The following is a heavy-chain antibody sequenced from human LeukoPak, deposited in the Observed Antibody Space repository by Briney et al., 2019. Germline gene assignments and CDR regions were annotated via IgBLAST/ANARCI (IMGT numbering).Heavy chain of an antibody. CDR2: IYTSGST. CDR1: GGSMSSGSYY. D-gene: IGHD6-13*01. CDR3: ARVIAAAGTNWFDP. V-gene: IGHV4-61*02. J-gene: IGHJ5*02. Sequence: PSETLSLTCTVSGGSMSSGSYYWSWIRQPAGKGLEWIGRIYTSGSTNYNPSLKSRVTISVDTSKNQFSLKLSSVTAADTAVYYCARVIAAAGTNWFDPWGQGTLVTVSS.